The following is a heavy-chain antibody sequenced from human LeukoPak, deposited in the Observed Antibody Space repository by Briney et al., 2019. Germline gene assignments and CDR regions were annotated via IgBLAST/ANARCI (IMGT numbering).Heavy chain of an antibody. CDR3: GEEGGA. J-gene: IGHJ5*02. Sequence: GGSLRLSCSASGFRFSDFTMTWVRQAPGKGPEWVSAIGGRGGSTYYADSVGGRFTISRDNSKDMVYLQMNSLKVEDTATYYCGEEGGAWGQGTKVTVSS. CDR1: GFRFSDFT. CDR2: IGGRGGST. V-gene: IGHV3-23*01. D-gene: IGHD3-16*01.